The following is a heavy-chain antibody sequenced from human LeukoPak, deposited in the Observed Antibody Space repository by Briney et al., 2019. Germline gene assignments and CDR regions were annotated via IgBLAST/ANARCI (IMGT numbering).Heavy chain of an antibody. Sequence: PSETLSLTCTVSGGSISSGTYYWGWIRQPPGKGLEWIGSIYYSGNTYYNPSLKSRVTISVDASKNEFSLKLTSVTAADTAVYYCAREAEWELLPPQADPFDYWGQGTLVTVSS. CDR1: GGSISSGTYY. CDR3: AREAEWELLPPQADPFDY. CDR2: IYYSGNT. V-gene: IGHV4-39*07. D-gene: IGHD1-26*01. J-gene: IGHJ4*02.